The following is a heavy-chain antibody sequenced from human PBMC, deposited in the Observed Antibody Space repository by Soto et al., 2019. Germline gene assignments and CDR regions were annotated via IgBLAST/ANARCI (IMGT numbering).Heavy chain of an antibody. CDR1: GDTFTNYV. CDR2: ITAPNGNT. V-gene: IGHV1-18*01. CDR3: ARGASCSSASCYDNFHYGLAV. D-gene: IGHD2-2*01. Sequence: ASVKFSSKSSGDTFTNYVITWVRQAPVQWLEWMGWITAPNGNTTCAREIQGRLTLTSDTSTSTAYMELRSLRSDDTAVYYCARGASCSSASCYDNFHYGLAVWGQGTTVTVSS. J-gene: IGHJ6*02.